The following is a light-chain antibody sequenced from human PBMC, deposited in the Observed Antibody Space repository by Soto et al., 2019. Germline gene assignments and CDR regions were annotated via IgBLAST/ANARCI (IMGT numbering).Light chain of an antibody. CDR1: SSDVGDYNY. J-gene: IGLJ1*01. CDR3: SSYTSSSTL. Sequence: QSALTQPASGSGSPGQSITISCTGTSSDVGDYNYVSWYQQHPGKAPKLMLYDVSNRPSGISNRFSGSKSGNTASLTISGLQAEDEADYYCSSYTSSSTLFGTGTNVTVL. CDR2: DVS. V-gene: IGLV2-14*01.